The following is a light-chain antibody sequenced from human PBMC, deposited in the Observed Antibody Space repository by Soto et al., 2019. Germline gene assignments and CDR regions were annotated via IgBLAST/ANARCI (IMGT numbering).Light chain of an antibody. CDR1: QGVNSY. CDR2: AAS. Sequence: DIQLTQSPSFLSASVGDRVTITCRASQGVNSYFAWYQQEPGKAPKLLIYAASTLQSGVPSRFSGSGSGTEFTLTISSLQPEDFATCFCQQLDGYPATFGQGTRLEIK. V-gene: IGKV1-9*01. J-gene: IGKJ5*01. CDR3: QQLDGYPAT.